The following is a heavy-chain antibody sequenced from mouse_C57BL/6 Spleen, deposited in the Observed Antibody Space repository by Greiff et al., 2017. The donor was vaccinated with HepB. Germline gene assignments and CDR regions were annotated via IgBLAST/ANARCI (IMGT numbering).Heavy chain of an antibody. J-gene: IGHJ2*01. CDR3: ARKTGMGSYYFDY. CDR1: GYAFSSSW. CDR2: IYPGDGDT. Sequence: QVQLQQSGPELVKPGASVKISCKASGYAFSSSWMNWVKQRPGKGLEWIGRIYPGDGDTNYNGKFKGKATLTADKSSSTAYMQLSSLTSEDSAVYFCARKTGMGSYYFDYWGQGTTLTVSS. V-gene: IGHV1-82*01. D-gene: IGHD4-1*01.